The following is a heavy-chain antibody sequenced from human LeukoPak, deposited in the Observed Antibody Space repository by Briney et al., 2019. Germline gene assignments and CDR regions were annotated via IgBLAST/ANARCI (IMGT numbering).Heavy chain of an antibody. D-gene: IGHD4-17*01. CDR1: GGSFSGYY. Sequence: SETLSLTCAVYGGSFSGYYWSWIRQPPGKGLEWIGEINHSGSTNYNPSLKSRVTISVDTSKNQFSLKLSSVTAADTAVYYCARVRNTVTAFDIWGQGTMVTVSS. J-gene: IGHJ3*02. V-gene: IGHV4-34*01. CDR3: ARVRNTVTAFDI. CDR2: INHSGST.